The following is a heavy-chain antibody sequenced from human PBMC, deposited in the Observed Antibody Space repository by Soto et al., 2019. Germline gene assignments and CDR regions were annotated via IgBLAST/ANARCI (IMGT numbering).Heavy chain of an antibody. V-gene: IGHV6-1*01. Sequence: QVQLQLSGPGLMKPSQTLSLTCAISGDSVSSNSAGWNWVRQTPSRGLEWLGRTYYKSTRFNKYAVSVKSRITINPDTSQSQFSLQLESVTPEDTAVYYCARGSWDDVSGPYYMDVWGKGTTVTVSS. CDR1: GDSVSSNSAG. CDR3: ARGSWDDVSGPYYMDV. J-gene: IGHJ6*03. CDR2: TYYKSTRFN. D-gene: IGHD5-12*01.